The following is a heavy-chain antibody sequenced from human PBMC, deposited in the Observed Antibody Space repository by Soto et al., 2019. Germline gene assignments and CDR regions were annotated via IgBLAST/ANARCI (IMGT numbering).Heavy chain of an antibody. Sequence: SQTLSLTCAISGDSVSSNSVVWNWIRQSPSRGLEWLGRTYYRSKWFYEYAESVRSRIAINPDTSKNQFSPHLNSVTPEDTAVYFCARATHGAHWFDPWGQGTLVTVSS. CDR3: ARATHGAHWFDP. CDR1: GDSVSSNSVV. D-gene: IGHD2-8*01. CDR2: TYYRSKWFY. V-gene: IGHV6-1*01. J-gene: IGHJ5*02.